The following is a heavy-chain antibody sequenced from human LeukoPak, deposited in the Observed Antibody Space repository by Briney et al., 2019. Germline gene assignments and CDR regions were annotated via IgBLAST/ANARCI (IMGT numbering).Heavy chain of an antibody. CDR1: GGSISSSSNY. Sequence: PSETLSLTCTVSGGSISSSSNYWGWVRQPPGKGLEWIGTAYSTGSTTYSNPSLKSRVTISVDTSKNQFSLKLSSVTAADTAVYYCARHEEEDGYNAKTIDYWGQGTLVTVSS. V-gene: IGHV4-39*01. J-gene: IGHJ4*02. D-gene: IGHD5-24*01. CDR3: ARHEEEDGYNAKTIDY. CDR2: AYSTGSTT.